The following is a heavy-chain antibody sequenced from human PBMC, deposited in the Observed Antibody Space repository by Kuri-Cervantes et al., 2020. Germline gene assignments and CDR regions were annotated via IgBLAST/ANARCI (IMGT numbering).Heavy chain of an antibody. J-gene: IGHJ3*02. CDR1: GFTFSSYG. CDR2: ISYDGSNK. V-gene: IGHV3-30*03. CDR3: ARDPTYNLYYYDPGHDAFDI. D-gene: IGHD3-22*01. Sequence: GGSLRLSCAASGFTFSSYGMHWVRQAPGKGLEWVAVISYDGSNKYYADSVKGRFTISRDNSKNTLYLQMNSLRAEDTAVYYCARDPTYNLYYYDPGHDAFDIWGQGTMVTVSS.